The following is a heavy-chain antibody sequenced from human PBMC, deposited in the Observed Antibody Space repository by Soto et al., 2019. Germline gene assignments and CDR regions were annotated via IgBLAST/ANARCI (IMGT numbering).Heavy chain of an antibody. CDR2: ISGSGGST. J-gene: IGHJ3*01. CDR3: AKFITMIVVVIGDAFDV. Sequence: GGSLRLSCAASGFTFSSYAMNWVRQAPGKGLEWVSVISGSGGSTYYADSVKGRFTISRDNYKNTLYLQMNSLRAEDTAVYYCAKFITMIVVVIGDAFDVWGQGTMVTVSS. V-gene: IGHV3-23*01. CDR1: GFTFSSYA. D-gene: IGHD3-22*01.